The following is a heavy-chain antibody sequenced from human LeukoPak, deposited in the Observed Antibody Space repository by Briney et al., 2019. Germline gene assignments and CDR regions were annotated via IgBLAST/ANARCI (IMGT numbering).Heavy chain of an antibody. CDR2: ISWNSGSI. V-gene: IGHV3-9*01. CDR1: GFTVSSNY. D-gene: IGHD3-22*01. CDR3: AKDKAYYYDSSQGLD. Sequence: GGSLRLSCAASGFTVSSNYMSWVRQAPGKGLEWVSGISWNSGSIGYADSVKGRFTISRDNAKNSLYLQMNSLRAEDTALYYCAKDKAYYYDSSQGLDWGQGTLVTVSS. J-gene: IGHJ4*02.